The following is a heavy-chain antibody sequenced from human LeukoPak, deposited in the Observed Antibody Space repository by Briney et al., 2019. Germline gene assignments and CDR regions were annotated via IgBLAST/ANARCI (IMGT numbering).Heavy chain of an antibody. Sequence: GASVKVSCKASGYTFTDYYIHWVRQAPGQGLEWMGGIIPIFGTANYAQKFQGRVTITADESTRTAYMELSSLRSEDTAVYYCARDARHRYCSSTSCYRGWLDPWGQGTLVTVSS. CDR1: GYTFTDYY. V-gene: IGHV1-69*13. J-gene: IGHJ5*02. CDR2: IIPIFGTA. CDR3: ARDARHRYCSSTSCYRGWLDP. D-gene: IGHD2-2*01.